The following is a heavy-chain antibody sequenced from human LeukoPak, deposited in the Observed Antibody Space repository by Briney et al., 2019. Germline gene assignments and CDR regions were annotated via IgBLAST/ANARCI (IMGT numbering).Heavy chain of an antibody. J-gene: IGHJ4*02. D-gene: IGHD2-2*01. CDR2: INTDSSDI. Sequence: GGSLRLSCAASGFTFSSYAMNWVRQAPGKGLEWVSYINTDSSDIHYADSVKGRFTISRDNARNTLYLQLSSLRAEDSAVYYCARDTFQPGLIDSWGQGTLVTVSS. CDR1: GFTFSSYA. CDR3: ARDTFQPGLIDS. V-gene: IGHV3-21*05.